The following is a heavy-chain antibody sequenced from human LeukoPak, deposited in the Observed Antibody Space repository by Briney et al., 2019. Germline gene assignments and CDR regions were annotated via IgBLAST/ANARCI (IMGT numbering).Heavy chain of an antibody. J-gene: IGHJ4*02. CDR1: GFTFSSYS. CDR2: ISSSSSYI. Sequence: GGSLRLSCAASGFTFSSYSMNWVRPAPGKGLEWVSSISSSSSYIYYADSVKGRFTISRDNAKNSLYLQMNSLRAEDTAVYYCARGLGPFFDYWGQGTLVTVSS. V-gene: IGHV3-21*01. CDR3: ARGLGPFFDY.